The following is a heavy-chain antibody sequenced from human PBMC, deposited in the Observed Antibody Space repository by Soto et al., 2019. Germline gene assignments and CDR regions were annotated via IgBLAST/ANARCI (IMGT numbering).Heavy chain of an antibody. Sequence: QVQLVQSGAEVKKPGASVKVSCKASGYTFTGYYMHWVRQAPGQGLEWMGWINPNSGGTNYAQKFPGRVTMTRDTSISTAYMELSRLRSDDTAVYYCAREHYDFWSGYPTVGMDVWGQGTTVTVSS. CDR3: AREHYDFWSGYPTVGMDV. J-gene: IGHJ6*02. D-gene: IGHD3-3*01. V-gene: IGHV1-2*02. CDR2: INPNSGGT. CDR1: GYTFTGYY.